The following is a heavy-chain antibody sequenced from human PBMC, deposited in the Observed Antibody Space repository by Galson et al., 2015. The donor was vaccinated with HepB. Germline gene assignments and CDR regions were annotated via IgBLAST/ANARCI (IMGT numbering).Heavy chain of an antibody. Sequence: PALVKPTQTLTLTCTFSGFSLSTSGMCVSWIRQPPGKALEWLALIDWDDDKYYSTSLKTRLTISKDTSKNQVVLTMTNMDPVDTATYYCARIRRSSMVRGSLSGYYYHGMDVWGQGTTVTVSS. CDR1: GFSLSTSGMC. J-gene: IGHJ6*02. CDR3: ARIRRSSMVRGSLSGYYYHGMDV. CDR2: IDWDDDK. V-gene: IGHV2-70*01. D-gene: IGHD3-10*01.